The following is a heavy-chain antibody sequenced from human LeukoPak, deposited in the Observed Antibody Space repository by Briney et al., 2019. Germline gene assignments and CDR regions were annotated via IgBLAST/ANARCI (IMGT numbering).Heavy chain of an antibody. CDR2: MNPNSGNT. V-gene: IGHV1-8*01. CDR1: GYTFTSYD. J-gene: IGHJ5*02. CDR3: ARDLITIFGVVHNWFDP. D-gene: IGHD3-3*01. Sequence: ASVKVSCKASGYTFTSYDINWVRQATGQGLEWMGWMNPNSGNTGYAQKLQGRVTMTRNTSISTAYMELSSLRSEDTAVYYCARDLITIFGVVHNWFDPWGQGALVTVSS.